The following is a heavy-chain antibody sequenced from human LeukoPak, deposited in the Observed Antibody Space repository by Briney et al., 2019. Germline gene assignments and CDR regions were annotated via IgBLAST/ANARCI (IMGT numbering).Heavy chain of an antibody. CDR2: ISGSGGST. CDR3: AKDPSYGDYVWFDP. D-gene: IGHD4-17*01. V-gene: IGHV3-23*01. J-gene: IGHJ5*02. CDR1: GFTFTSYA. Sequence: PGGSLRLSCAASGFTFTSYAMSWVRQAPGKGLEWVSAISGSGGSTYYAYSVKGRFTISRDNSKNTLYLQMNSLRAEDTAVYYCAKDPSYGDYVWFDPWGQGTLVTVSS.